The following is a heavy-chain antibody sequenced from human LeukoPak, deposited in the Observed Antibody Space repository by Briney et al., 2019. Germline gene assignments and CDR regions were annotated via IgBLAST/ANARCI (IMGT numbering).Heavy chain of an antibody. CDR3: ARNPGANLYTYSFAY. CDR2: INWNGGST. V-gene: IGHV3-20*04. Sequence: PGGSLRLSCAASGFTFDDYGMSWVRQAPGKGLEWVSGINWNGGSTSYADSVKGRFTFSRDNAKNSLHLQMSGLRAEDTALYYCARNPGANLYTYSFAYWGQGALVTVSS. J-gene: IGHJ4*02. CDR1: GFTFDDYG. D-gene: IGHD1-26*01.